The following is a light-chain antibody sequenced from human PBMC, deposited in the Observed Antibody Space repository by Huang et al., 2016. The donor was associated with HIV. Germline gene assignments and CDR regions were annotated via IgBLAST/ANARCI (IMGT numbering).Light chain of an antibody. CDR2: DAS. J-gene: IGKJ4*01. CDR3: QQFNNYPLLT. Sequence: AIQLTQSPSSLSASVGDRVTITCRASQGISSALAWYQQKQGKAPKLLIYDASSLESGVPSRFSGIGSGTDFTLTISSLQPEDFATYYCQQFNNYPLLTFGGGTKVEIK. V-gene: IGKV1D-13*01. CDR1: QGISSA.